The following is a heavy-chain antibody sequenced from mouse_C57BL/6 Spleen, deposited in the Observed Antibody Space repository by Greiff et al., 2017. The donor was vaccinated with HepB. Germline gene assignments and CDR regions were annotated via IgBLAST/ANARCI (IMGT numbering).Heavy chain of an antibody. CDR2: ISYDGSN. Sequence: EVQLQESGPGLVKPSQSLSLTCSVTGYSITSGYYWNWIRQFPGNKLEWMGYISYDGSNNYNPSLKNRISITRDTSKNQFFLKLNSVTTEDTATYYCARGEGDYDYYYAMDYWGQGTSVTVSS. D-gene: IGHD2-4*01. J-gene: IGHJ4*01. CDR3: ARGEGDYDYYYAMDY. CDR1: GYSITSGYY. V-gene: IGHV3-6*01.